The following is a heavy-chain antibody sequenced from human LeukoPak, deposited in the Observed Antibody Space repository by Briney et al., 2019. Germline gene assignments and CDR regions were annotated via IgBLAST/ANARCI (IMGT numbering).Heavy chain of an antibody. V-gene: IGHV3-30*04. CDR1: GFSFSTYA. J-gene: IGHJ4*02. CDR3: ARDFYASGSFDY. Sequence: GGSLRLSCAASGFSFSTYAMHWVRQAAGKGLERVGVISTVGTTVYVESVKGRFTTSRDNSKNTLYLQMNSLRGDDSAVYYCARDFYASGSFDYWGQGTPVTVSS. D-gene: IGHD3-10*01. CDR2: ISTVGTTV.